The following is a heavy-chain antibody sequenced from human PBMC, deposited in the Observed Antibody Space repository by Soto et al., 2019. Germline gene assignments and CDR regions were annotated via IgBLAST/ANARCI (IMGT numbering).Heavy chain of an antibody. CDR2: ISYDGSNK. CDR3: AKGGYYYGPRRRGMDV. D-gene: IGHD3-10*01. Sequence: QVQLVESGGGVVQPGRSLRLSCAASGFTFSSYGMHWVRQAPGKGLEWVAVISYDGSNKYYADSVKGRFTISRDNSKNTLYLQMNSLRAEDTAVYYCAKGGYYYGPRRRGMDVW. V-gene: IGHV3-30*18. J-gene: IGHJ6*01. CDR1: GFTFSSYG.